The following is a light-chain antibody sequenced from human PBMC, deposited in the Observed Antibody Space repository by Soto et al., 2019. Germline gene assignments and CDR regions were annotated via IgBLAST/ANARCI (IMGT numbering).Light chain of an antibody. V-gene: IGLV2-14*03. CDR1: SSDVGAYNH. J-gene: IGLJ2*01. CDR2: DVS. CDR3: SSPASGSTLI. Sequence: QSALTQAASVSGSPGQSTTISCTGTSSDVGAYNHISWYQQHPGKAPKLLLYDVSNRPSGLSNRFSGSKSGNTASLTIAGLQADDEADYYCSSPASGSTLIFGGGTKLTVL.